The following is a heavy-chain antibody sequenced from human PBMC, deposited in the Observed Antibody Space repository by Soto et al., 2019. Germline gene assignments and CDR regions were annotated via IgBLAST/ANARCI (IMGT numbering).Heavy chain of an antibody. CDR1: GGSFSGYY. Sequence: TLSLTCPFSGGSFSGYYWRWFRQPPGKGLEWIGEINHSGSTNYNPSLKSRVTISVDTSKNQFSLKLSSVTAADTAVYYCARGFGVATMDYYYYGMDVWGQGTTVT. J-gene: IGHJ6*02. CDR3: ARGFGVATMDYYYYGMDV. V-gene: IGHV4-34*01. CDR2: INHSGST. D-gene: IGHD5-12*01.